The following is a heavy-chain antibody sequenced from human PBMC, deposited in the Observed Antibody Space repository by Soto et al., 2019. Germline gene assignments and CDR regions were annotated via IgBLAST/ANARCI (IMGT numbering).Heavy chain of an antibody. D-gene: IGHD3-16*01. CDR2: ISGSGGTT. CDR1: GFPFSSSL. Sequence: GGSLSLSCAASGFPFSSSLMSWVRQAPGKGLEWVSDISGSGGTTYYPDSVKGRFTITRDNSKNTLYLQMNSLRAEDTAIYYCARLTDSWGQGTLVTVSS. J-gene: IGHJ5*01. CDR3: ARLTDS. V-gene: IGHV3-23*01.